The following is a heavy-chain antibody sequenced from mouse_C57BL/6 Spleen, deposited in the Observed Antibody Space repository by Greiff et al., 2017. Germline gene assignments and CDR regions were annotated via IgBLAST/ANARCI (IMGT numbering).Heavy chain of an antibody. J-gene: IGHJ2*01. CDR1: GYTFTSYW. Sequence: QVQLQQPGAELVKPGASVKMSCKASGYTFTSYWITWVKPRPGQGLEWIGDIYPGSGSTNYNEKFKSKATLTVDTSSSTAYMQLSSLTSEDSAVYYCARSELYYFDDWGQGTTLTVSS. CDR3: ARSELYYFDD. CDR2: IYPGSGST. D-gene: IGHD4-1*01. V-gene: IGHV1-55*01.